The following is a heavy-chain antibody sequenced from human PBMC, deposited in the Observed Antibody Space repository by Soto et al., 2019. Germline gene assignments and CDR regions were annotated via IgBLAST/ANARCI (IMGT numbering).Heavy chain of an antibody. V-gene: IGHV4-38-2*01. CDR2: MYHSGIT. CDR1: GYSIRSGYF. D-gene: IGHD6-6*01. Sequence: SETLSLTCAVSGYSIRSGYFWGWIRQPPGKGLEWIGSMYHSGITYYNLSLKSRVTISVDTSKNQLSLKLGSATAADTAVYYCARSMYSTSAQLYYGMDVWGQGTTVTVSS. J-gene: IGHJ6*02. CDR3: ARSMYSTSAQLYYGMDV.